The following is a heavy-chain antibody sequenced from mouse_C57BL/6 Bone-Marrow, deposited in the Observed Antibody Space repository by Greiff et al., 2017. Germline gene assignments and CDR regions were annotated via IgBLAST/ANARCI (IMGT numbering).Heavy chain of an antibody. Sequence: QVQLQQPGAELVKPGASVKMSCTASGYTFTSYWLTWVKQRPGQGLEWIGEIYPGSGGTNYDEKFKSKATLTVDTSSSTAYMQLSSLTSEDSAVYYCARMGDDYETAMAYWGQGTLVTVSS. D-gene: IGHD2-4*01. CDR2: IYPGSGGT. J-gene: IGHJ4*01. CDR3: ARMGDDYETAMAY. V-gene: IGHV1-55*01. CDR1: GYTFTSYW.